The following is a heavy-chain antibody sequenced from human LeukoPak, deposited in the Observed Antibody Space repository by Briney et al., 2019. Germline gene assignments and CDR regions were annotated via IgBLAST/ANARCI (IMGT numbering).Heavy chain of an antibody. CDR3: AKDPLMGTIVRGVVISFFDY. Sequence: GGSLRLSCAASGFTFSRYGMHWVRQAPGKGLEWVAFIRYDGNNKYYADSVKGRFTISRDNSKNTLYLQMNSLRAEDTAVYYCAKDPLMGTIVRGVVISFFDYWGQGTLVTVSS. D-gene: IGHD3-10*01. J-gene: IGHJ4*02. CDR1: GFTFSRYG. CDR2: IRYDGNNK. V-gene: IGHV3-30*02.